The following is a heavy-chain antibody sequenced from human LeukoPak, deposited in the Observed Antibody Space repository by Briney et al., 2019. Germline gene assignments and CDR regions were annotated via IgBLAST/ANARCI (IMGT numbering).Heavy chain of an antibody. CDR3: ARDYPTNYYYYMDV. J-gene: IGHJ6*03. CDR2: ISSSSSYI. V-gene: IGHV3-21*01. Sequence: PGGSLRLSCAASGFTFSSYSMNWVRQAPGEGLEWVSSISSSSSYIYYADSVKGRFTISRDNAKNSLYLQMNSLRAEDTAVYYCARDYPTNYYYYMDVWGKGTTVTVSS. CDR1: GFTFSSYS.